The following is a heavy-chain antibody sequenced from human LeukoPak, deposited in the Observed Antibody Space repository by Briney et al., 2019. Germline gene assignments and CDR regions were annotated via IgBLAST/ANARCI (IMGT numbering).Heavy chain of an antibody. CDR1: GFTFSSYA. J-gene: IGHJ4*02. D-gene: IGHD3-16*01. CDR2: ISGSGGST. V-gene: IGHV3-23*01. Sequence: PGGSLRLSCAASGFTFSSYAMSWVRQAPGKGLEWVSAISGSGGSTYYADSVKGRFTISRDNSKNTLYLQMNSLRAEDTAVYYCAKDFLLGYMTTYAYWGQGTLVTVPS. CDR3: AKDFLLGYMTTYAY.